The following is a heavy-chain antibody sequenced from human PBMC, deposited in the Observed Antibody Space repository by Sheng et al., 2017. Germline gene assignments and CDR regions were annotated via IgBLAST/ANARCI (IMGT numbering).Heavy chain of an antibody. CDR1: GFTVSSNY. D-gene: IGHD3-16*02. CDR3: ARDNRRGFVASLYAFDI. J-gene: IGHJ3*02. V-gene: IGHV3-53*01. Sequence: EVQLVESGGGLIQPGGSLRLSCAASGFTVSSNYMSWVRQAPGKGLEWVSVIYSGGSTYYADSVKGRFTISRDNSKNTLYLQMNSLRAEDTAVYYCARDNRRGFVASLYAFDIWGQGTMVTVSS. CDR2: IYSGGST.